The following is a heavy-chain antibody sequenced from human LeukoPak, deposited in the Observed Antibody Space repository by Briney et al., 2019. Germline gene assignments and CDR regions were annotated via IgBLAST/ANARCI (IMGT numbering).Heavy chain of an antibody. Sequence: ASAKVSCKASGYIFTSYAMHWVRQAPGQGLEWMGWISAYNGNTDYAQKLQGRVTMTTDTSTSTAYMELRSLRSDDTAVYYCARAIAAAGTRVESQHWGQGTLVTVSS. D-gene: IGHD6-13*01. J-gene: IGHJ1*01. V-gene: IGHV1-18*01. CDR1: GYIFTSYA. CDR2: ISAYNGNT. CDR3: ARAIAAAGTRVESQH.